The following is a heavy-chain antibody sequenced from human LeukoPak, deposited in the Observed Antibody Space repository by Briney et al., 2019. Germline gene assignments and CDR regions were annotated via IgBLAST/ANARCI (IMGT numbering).Heavy chain of an antibody. V-gene: IGHV7-4-1*02. CDR1: GYTFTSYA. D-gene: IGHD6-13*01. Sequence: GASVKVSCRASGYTFTSYAMNWVRRAPGQGLEWMGWINTNTGNPTYAQGFTGRFVFSLDTSVSTAYLQISSLKAEDTAVYYCARPQGGKQQLETLDYWGQGTLVTVSS. J-gene: IGHJ4*02. CDR3: ARPQGGKQQLETLDY. CDR2: INTNTGNP.